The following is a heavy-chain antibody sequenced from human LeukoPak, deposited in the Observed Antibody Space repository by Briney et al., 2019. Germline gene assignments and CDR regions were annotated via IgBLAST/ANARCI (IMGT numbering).Heavy chain of an antibody. D-gene: IGHD2-15*01. CDR3: AHREYDCSGGSCYQKPFDY. Sequence: SGPTLVNPTQTLTLTCTFSGFSLSTSGVGVGWIRPPPGTALEWLALIYWDDDKRYSPSLKSRLTITKDTSKNQVVLTMTNMDPVDTATYYCAHREYDCSGGSCYQKPFDYWGQGTLVTVSS. CDR1: GFSLSTSGVG. J-gene: IGHJ4*02. CDR2: IYWDDDK. V-gene: IGHV2-5*02.